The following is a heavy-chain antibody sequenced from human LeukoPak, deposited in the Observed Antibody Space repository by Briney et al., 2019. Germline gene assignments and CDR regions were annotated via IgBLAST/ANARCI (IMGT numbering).Heavy chain of an antibody. CDR1: GVPILSTF. J-gene: IGHJ4*02. V-gene: IGHV4-59*08. CDR2: IYYSGST. Sequence: PSKTLPLPCSVIGVPILSTFWGWTGHPPGKGLEGIGYIYYSGSTNYNPSLKSRVTISVDTSKNQFSLKLSSVTAADTAVYYCARHKGSSWSYYFDYWGQGTLVTVSS. D-gene: IGHD6-13*01. CDR3: ARHKGSSWSYYFDY.